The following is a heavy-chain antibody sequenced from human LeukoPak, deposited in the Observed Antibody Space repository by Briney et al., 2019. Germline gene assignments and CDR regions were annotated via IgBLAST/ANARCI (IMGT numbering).Heavy chain of an antibody. D-gene: IGHD6-6*01. Sequence: SETLSLTCTVSGGSINSNNYFWGWFRQPPGKGLEWIGSISCSGSTYYNPSVQSRVTISEDTSRNQFFLKLTSLTAADTAVFYCARRSSSSGYYYYMDVWGKGTTVTVSS. V-gene: IGHV4-39*01. CDR1: GGSINSNNYF. J-gene: IGHJ6*03. CDR3: ARRSSSSGYYYYMDV. CDR2: ISCSGST.